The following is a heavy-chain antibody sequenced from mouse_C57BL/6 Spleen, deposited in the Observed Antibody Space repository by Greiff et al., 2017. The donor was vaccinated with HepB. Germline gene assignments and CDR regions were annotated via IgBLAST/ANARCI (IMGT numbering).Heavy chain of an antibody. D-gene: IGHD2-1*01. V-gene: IGHV3-6*01. CDR2: ISYDGSN. CDR3: ARGAYGNYEPFDY. CDR1: GYSITSGYY. Sequence: VQLKESGPGLVKPSQSLSLTCSVTGYSITSGYYWNWIRQFPGNKLEWMGYISYDGSNNYNPSLKNRISITRDTSKNQFFLKLNSVTTEDTATYYCARGAYGNYEPFDYWGQGTTLTVSS. J-gene: IGHJ2*01.